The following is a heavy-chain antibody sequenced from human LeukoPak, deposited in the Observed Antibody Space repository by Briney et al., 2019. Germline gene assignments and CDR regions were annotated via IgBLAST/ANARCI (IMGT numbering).Heavy chain of an antibody. D-gene: IGHD6-13*01. V-gene: IGHV1-8*03. CDR3: ARGRETYSSSWYASKYYYYMDV. CDR2: MNPNSGNT. Sequence: GASVKVSCKASGYTFTSYGINWVRRATGQGLEWMGWMNPNSGNTGYAQKFQGRVTITRNTSISTAYMELSSLRSEDTAVYYCARGRETYSSSWYASKYYYYMDVWGKGTTVTVSS. CDR1: GYTFTSYG. J-gene: IGHJ6*03.